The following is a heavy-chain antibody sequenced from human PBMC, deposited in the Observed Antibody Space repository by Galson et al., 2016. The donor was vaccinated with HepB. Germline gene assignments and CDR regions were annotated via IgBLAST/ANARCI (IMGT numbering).Heavy chain of an antibody. Sequence: LSLTCSVSGGSFTTYYWSWIRQPPGKGLEWIGFFYYSGSANYNPSLRSRVTISVDASKNQFSLKLSSVTAADTAVYYCARRPYSLVGTTHVAFDIWGQGIMVTVSS. CDR1: GGSFTTYY. D-gene: IGHD1-14*01. CDR3: ARRPYSLVGTTHVAFDI. V-gene: IGHV4-59*08. J-gene: IGHJ3*02. CDR2: FYYSGSA.